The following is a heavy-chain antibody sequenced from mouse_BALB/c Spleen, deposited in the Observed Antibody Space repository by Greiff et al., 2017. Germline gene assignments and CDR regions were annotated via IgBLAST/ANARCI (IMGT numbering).Heavy chain of an antibody. CDR2: ILPGSGST. D-gene: IGHD2-10*01. Sequence: QVQLQQSGAELMKPGASVKISCKATGYTFSSYWIEWVKQRPGHGLEWIGEILPGSGSTNYNEKFKGKATFTADTSSNTAYMQLSSLTSEDSAVYYCATRSYYGNSWFAYWGQGTLGTVSA. CDR3: ATRSYYGNSWFAY. J-gene: IGHJ3*01. V-gene: IGHV1-9*01. CDR1: GYTFSSYW.